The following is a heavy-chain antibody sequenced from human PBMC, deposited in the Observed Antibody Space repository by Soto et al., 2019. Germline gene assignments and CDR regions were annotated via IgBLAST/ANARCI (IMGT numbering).Heavy chain of an antibody. Sequence: ASVKVSCKASGYTFTSYGISWVRQAPGQGLEWMGIINPSGGSTSYAQKFQGRVTMTRDTSTSTVYMELSSLRSEDTAVYYCARGDSSGYYPIGAFDIWGQGTMVTVSS. J-gene: IGHJ3*02. CDR1: GYTFTSYG. CDR3: ARGDSSGYYPIGAFDI. CDR2: INPSGGST. D-gene: IGHD3-22*01. V-gene: IGHV1-46*03.